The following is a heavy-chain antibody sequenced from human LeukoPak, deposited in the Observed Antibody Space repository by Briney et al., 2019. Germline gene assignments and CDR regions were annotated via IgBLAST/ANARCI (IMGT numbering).Heavy chain of an antibody. CDR3: ARDSLQYYDSSGYYYYVPNDAFDI. J-gene: IGHJ3*02. Sequence: GASVKVSCKASGYTFTSYGISWVRQAPGQGLEWMGWISAYNGNTNYAQKRQGRVTMTTDTSTSTAYMELRSLRSDDTAVYYCARDSLQYYDSSGYYYYVPNDAFDIWGQGTMVTVSS. V-gene: IGHV1-18*01. CDR1: GYTFTSYG. CDR2: ISAYNGNT. D-gene: IGHD3-22*01.